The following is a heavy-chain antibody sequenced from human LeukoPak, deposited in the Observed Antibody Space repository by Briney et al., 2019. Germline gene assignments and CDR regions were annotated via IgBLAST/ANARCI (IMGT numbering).Heavy chain of an antibody. CDR1: DGSISSGDYY. J-gene: IGHJ3*02. Sequence: PSETLSLTCTVSDGSISSGDYYWSWIRQPPGKGLEWIGYIYYSGSTYYNPSLKSRVTISVDTSKNQFSLKLSSVTAADTAVYYCARAKYYDFWSGYYSDAFDIWGQGTMVTVSS. D-gene: IGHD3-3*01. CDR3: ARAKYYDFWSGYYSDAFDI. V-gene: IGHV4-30-4*08. CDR2: IYYSGST.